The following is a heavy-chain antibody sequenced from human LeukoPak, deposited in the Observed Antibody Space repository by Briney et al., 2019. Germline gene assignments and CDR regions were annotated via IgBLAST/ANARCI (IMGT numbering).Heavy chain of an antibody. Sequence: PGGSLRPPCAASGFTISSSNMHWVRQAPGKWLTWVSLISGPGTAKSYAESVKGRCTISKDDLRRSLYLQMDSLRDEDTAVYYCARGGGRSYADAFDIWGRGTVVTVSS. V-gene: IGHV3-48*02. D-gene: IGHD1-26*01. CDR3: ARGGGRSYADAFDI. CDR2: ISGPGTAK. CDR1: GFTISSSN. J-gene: IGHJ3*02.